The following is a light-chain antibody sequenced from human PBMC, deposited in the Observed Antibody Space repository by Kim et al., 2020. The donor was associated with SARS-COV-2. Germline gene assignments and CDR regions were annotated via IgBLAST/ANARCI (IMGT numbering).Light chain of an antibody. CDR2: DNN. CDR3: GTWDSSLSAV. Sequence: PGQKVTISCSGSSSNIGNNYVSWYQQLPGTAPKLLIYDNNNRPSGIPDRFSGSKSGTSATLGITGLQTGDEADYYCGTWDSSLSAVFGGGTKVTVL. V-gene: IGLV1-51*01. CDR1: SSNIGNNY. J-gene: IGLJ3*02.